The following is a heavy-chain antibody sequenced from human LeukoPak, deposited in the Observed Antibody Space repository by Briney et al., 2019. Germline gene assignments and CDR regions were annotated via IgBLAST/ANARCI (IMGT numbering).Heavy chain of an antibody. CDR1: GFTFDDYV. J-gene: IGHJ4*02. CDR2: ISWNSNTI. CDR3: AREGLYNYGYVYGY. Sequence: GRSLRLSCAASGFTFDDYVMHWVRQAPGKGLEWVSGISWNSNTIAYADSVKGRFTISRDNAKNSLYLQMNSLRAEDTAVYFCAREGLYNYGYVYGYWGQGTLVTVSS. D-gene: IGHD5-18*01. V-gene: IGHV3-9*01.